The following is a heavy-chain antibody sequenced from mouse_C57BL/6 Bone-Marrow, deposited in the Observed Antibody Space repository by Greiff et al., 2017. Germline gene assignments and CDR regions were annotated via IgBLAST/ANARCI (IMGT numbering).Heavy chain of an antibody. Sequence: QVQLQQSDAELVKPGASVKISCKVSGYTFPAPTIHWLKQRPEQGLEWIGYIYPRDGSTTYNEKFKGKATLPADKSSSTAYMQSNSLTSEDSDIYYRARRGDGYRTFDMDGWGKGTTVTVSS. J-gene: IGHJ4*01. CDR3: ARRGDGYRTFDMDG. CDR1: GYTFPAPT. V-gene: IGHV1-78*01. D-gene: IGHD2-3*01. CDR2: IYPRDGST.